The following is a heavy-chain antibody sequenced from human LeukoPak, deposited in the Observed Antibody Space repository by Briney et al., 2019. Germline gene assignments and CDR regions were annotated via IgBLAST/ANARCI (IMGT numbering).Heavy chain of an antibody. V-gene: IGHV3-30*04. CDR2: ISSDGSGK. J-gene: IGHJ4*02. D-gene: IGHD2-15*01. CDR1: GFTFSSCA. CDR3: AREKCTGGTCYSIVDF. Sequence: GGSLRLSCAVSGFTFSSCAMYWARQAPGKGLEWVALISSDGSGKYYADSVKGRFTISRDNSKNTLYLQTSSLRIEDTAVYYCAREKCTGGTCYSIVDFWGQGTLVTVSS.